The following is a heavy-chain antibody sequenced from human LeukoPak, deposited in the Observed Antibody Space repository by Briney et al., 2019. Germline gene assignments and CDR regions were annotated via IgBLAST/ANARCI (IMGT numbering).Heavy chain of an antibody. V-gene: IGHV1-2*02. D-gene: IGHD5-12*01. CDR3: ASVDIVATALDY. CDR2: INPNSGGT. CDR1: GYTFTGYY. J-gene: IGHJ4*02. Sequence: APVKVSCKASGYTFTGYYMHWVRQAPGQGLEWMGWINPNSGGTNYAQKFQGRVTMTRDTSISTAYMELSRLRSDDTAVYYCASVDIVATALDYWGQGTLVTVSS.